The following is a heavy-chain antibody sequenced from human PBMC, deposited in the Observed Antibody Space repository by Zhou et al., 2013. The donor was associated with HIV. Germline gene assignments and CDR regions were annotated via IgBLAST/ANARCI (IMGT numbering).Heavy chain of an antibody. J-gene: IGHJ4*02. D-gene: IGHD5-12*01. CDR1: GDTFTNYG. CDR2: IIPILNLT. V-gene: IGHV1-69*04. Sequence: QVQLVQSGAAVKKPGSSVKVSCKTSGDTFTNYGFTWVRRAPGQGLEWMGRIIPILNLTNYAQKFQGRLSITADKSTSTVYMDLSSLRSDDTAVYYCARVRDGYNSGEYYFDYWGQGTLVTVAS. CDR3: ARVRDGYNSGEYYFDY.